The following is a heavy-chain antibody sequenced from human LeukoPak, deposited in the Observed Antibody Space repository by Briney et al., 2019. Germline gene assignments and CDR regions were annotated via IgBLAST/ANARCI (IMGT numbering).Heavy chain of an antibody. CDR1: GFTFSSYA. CDR3: TSRKEYSTSSVYY. CDR2: ISGSGGST. Sequence: GGSLRLSCAASGFTFSSYAMSWVRQAPGKGLEWVSAISGSGGSTYYADSVKGRFTISRDNSKNTLYLQMNNLRAEDSAIYYCTSRKEYSTSSVYYWGQGTLVTVSS. D-gene: IGHD6-6*01. V-gene: IGHV3-23*01. J-gene: IGHJ4*02.